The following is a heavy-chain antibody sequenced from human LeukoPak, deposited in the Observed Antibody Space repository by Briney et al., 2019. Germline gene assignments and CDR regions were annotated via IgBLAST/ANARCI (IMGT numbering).Heavy chain of an antibody. CDR1: GYTLTELS. CDR2: FDPEDGET. V-gene: IGHV1-24*01. J-gene: IGHJ6*04. D-gene: IGHD6-19*01. Sequence: ASVKVSCKVSGYTLTELSMHWVRQAPGKGLEWMGGFDPEDGETIYAQKFQGRVTMTEDTSTDTAYMELSSLRSEDTAVYYCATYTVPVVAVAGFLEAADVWGKGTTVTVSS. CDR3: ATYTVPVVAVAGFLEAADV.